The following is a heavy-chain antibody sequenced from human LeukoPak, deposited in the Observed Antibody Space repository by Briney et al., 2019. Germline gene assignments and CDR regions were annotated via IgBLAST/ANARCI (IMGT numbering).Heavy chain of an antibody. CDR3: ASSHYDSLYYFDY. CDR2: ISNHGSST. D-gene: IGHD3-3*01. V-gene: IGHV3-74*01. Sequence: GGSLRLSCAASGXTFNNYAMSWVRQTPGKGQVWVSRISNHGSSTSYADSVKGRFTISRDNAKNTLYLQMNSLRAEDTAVYYCASSHYDSLYYFDYWGQGTLVTVSS. J-gene: IGHJ4*02. CDR1: GXTFNNYA.